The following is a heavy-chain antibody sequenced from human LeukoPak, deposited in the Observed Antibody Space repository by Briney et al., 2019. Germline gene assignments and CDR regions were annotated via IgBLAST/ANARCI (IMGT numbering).Heavy chain of an antibody. V-gene: IGHV3-30*18. Sequence: GRSLRLSCTASGFTFSSSGMPWVRQAPGKGLEWVAVISDDGSKKFCADSVKGRFTISRDNSKNTPYLQMNSLRPEDTAVYYCAKDLHYWGQGTLVTVSS. CDR2: ISDDGSKK. CDR3: AKDLHY. J-gene: IGHJ4*02. CDR1: GFTFSSSG.